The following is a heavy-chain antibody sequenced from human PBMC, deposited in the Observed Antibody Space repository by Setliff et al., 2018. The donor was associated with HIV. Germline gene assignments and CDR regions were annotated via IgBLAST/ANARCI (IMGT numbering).Heavy chain of an antibody. V-gene: IGHV3-33*08. CDR1: GFSIENFD. CDR3: GNKGGQV. D-gene: IGHD3-16*01. Sequence: GSLRLSCTVVGFSIENFDMHWVRQAPGKGLEWVSLLWRDEVGEYYAESVKGRFSISRDRSRNTVSLQMSSLRVEDTAMYYCGNKGGQVWGPGTQVTVSS. J-gene: IGHJ1*01. CDR2: LWRDEVGE.